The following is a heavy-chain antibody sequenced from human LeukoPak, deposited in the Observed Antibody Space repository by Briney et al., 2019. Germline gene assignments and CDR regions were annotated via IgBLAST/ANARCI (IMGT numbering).Heavy chain of an antibody. CDR2: ISSGSSSI. CDR1: GFTFSSCS. D-gene: IGHD3-9*01. J-gene: IGHJ4*02. Sequence: GGSLRLSCAASGFTFSSCSMNWVRQAPGKGLEWVSYISSGSSSIYYADSVKGRFTISRDNVENSLYLQMNSLRDEDTAVYYCARGRATGRSGGDYWGQGTLVSVSS. V-gene: IGHV3-48*02. CDR3: ARGRATGRSGGDY.